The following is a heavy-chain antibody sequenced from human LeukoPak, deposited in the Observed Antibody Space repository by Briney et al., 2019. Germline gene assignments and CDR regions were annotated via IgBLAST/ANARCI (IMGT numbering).Heavy chain of an antibody. CDR1: GGSISSYY. J-gene: IGHJ4*02. Sequence: KASETLSLTCTVSGGSISSYYWSWIRQPPGKGLEWIGYIYYSGSTNYNPSLKSRVTISVDTSKNQFSLKLSSVTAADTAVYYCARHITWYSSSSGPSDYWGQGTLVTVSS. V-gene: IGHV4-59*08. CDR3: ARHITWYSSSSGPSDY. CDR2: IYYSGST. D-gene: IGHD6-6*01.